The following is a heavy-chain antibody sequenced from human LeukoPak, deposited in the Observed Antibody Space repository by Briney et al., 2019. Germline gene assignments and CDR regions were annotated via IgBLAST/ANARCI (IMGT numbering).Heavy chain of an antibody. CDR1: GFTFSNYA. CDR2: ISYDGSNK. Sequence: GGSLRLSCAASGFTFSNYAMHWVRQAPGKGLEWVAVISYDGSNKYYADSVKGRFTISRDNSKNTLYLQMNSLRPDDTAVYYSACGYSYGVDYWGREPWSPSPQ. CDR3: ACGYSYGVDY. J-gene: IGHJ4*02. V-gene: IGHV3-30-3*01. D-gene: IGHD5-18*01.